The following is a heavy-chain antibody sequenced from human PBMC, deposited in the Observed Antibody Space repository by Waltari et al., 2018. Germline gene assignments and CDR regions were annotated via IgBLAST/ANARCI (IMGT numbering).Heavy chain of an antibody. Sequence: QVQLQESGPGLVKPSETLSLTCAVSGYSISSGYYWGWIRQPPGKGLEYIGYISGSSGSTYYNPSLKSRVTISKETSKNQFSLKLSSVTAADTAVYYCARHHSGSYYQFFDYWGQGVLVTVSS. CDR3: ARHHSGSYYQFFDY. V-gene: IGHV4-38-2*01. CDR2: ISGSSGST. D-gene: IGHD3-22*01. J-gene: IGHJ4*02. CDR1: GYSISSGYY.